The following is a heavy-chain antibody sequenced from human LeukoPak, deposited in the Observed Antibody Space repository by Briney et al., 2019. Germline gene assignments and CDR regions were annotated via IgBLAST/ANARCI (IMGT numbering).Heavy chain of an antibody. CDR1: GYSFTTYW. CDR3: AGGIGDLLYWNFDL. D-gene: IGHD1-26*01. CDR2: IYLDDSDT. Sequence: PGESLKISCKGSGYSFTTYWIGWVRQMPGKGLEWMGIIYLDDSDTRYTPSFQGQVTISADKSISTAYLQWRSLRASDTAMYYCAGGIGDLLYWNFDLWGRGTLVTVSS. J-gene: IGHJ2*01. V-gene: IGHV5-51*01.